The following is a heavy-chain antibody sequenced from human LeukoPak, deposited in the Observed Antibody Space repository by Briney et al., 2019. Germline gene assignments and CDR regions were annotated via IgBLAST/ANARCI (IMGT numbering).Heavy chain of an antibody. Sequence: SETLSLTCTVSGGSISSSIYYWGWIRQPPGKGLEWIGSIYYSGSTYYNPSLKSRVTISVDTSKNQFSLKLSSVTAADTAVYYCASLAPLVAVTHYYYYYYMDVWGKGTTVTVSS. CDR2: IYYSGST. CDR3: ASLAPLVAVTHYYYYYYMDV. J-gene: IGHJ6*03. D-gene: IGHD2-15*01. CDR1: GGSISSSIYY. V-gene: IGHV4-39*07.